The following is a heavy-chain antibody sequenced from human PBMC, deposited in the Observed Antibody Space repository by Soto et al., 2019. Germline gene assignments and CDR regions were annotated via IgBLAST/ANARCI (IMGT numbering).Heavy chain of an antibody. CDR1: GFTFGDFA. D-gene: IGHD1-26*01. V-gene: IGHV3-49*03. CDR3: TRGRRGIRVFYSVDV. J-gene: IGHJ6*02. Sequence: PAGCLTLSCTVSGFTFGDFAMSWFRQAPGRVLQWVGFIRTKVDGGTTDYALSVRGSITIARDDNRSIAYLQMNRLKTEDTALYYCTRGRRGIRVFYSVDVWGQGTMVTVSS. CDR2: IRTKVDGGTT.